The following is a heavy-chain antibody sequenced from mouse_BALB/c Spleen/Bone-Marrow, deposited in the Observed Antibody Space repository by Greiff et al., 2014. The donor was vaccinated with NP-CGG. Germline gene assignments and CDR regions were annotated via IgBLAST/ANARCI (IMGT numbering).Heavy chain of an antibody. V-gene: IGHV1-67*01. Sequence: VQLQQSGPELARPGASVKISCKGSGYTFTDYAIHWVKQSHAKSLEWIGVITTYSTNANYNQKFKGKATMTVDKSSSTAYMELAMLTSEDSDVYYGARGGTGPFAYWGQGTLVTVSA. J-gene: IGHJ3*01. CDR3: ARGGTGPFAY. D-gene: IGHD3-3*01. CDR2: ITTYSTNA. CDR1: GYTFTDYA.